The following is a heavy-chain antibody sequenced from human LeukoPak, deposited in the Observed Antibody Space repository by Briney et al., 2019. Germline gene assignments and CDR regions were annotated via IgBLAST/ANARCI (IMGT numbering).Heavy chain of an antibody. D-gene: IGHD2-2*01. CDR1: GYSINSGYY. V-gene: IGHV4-38-2*02. CDR3: ARQVPAAIFDY. Sequence: SETLSLTCTVSGYSINSGYYWGWIRQPPGKGLEWIGRIYHSGSTHYNPSLKSRVPLSVDTSKNQFSLKLSSVTAADTAVYYCARQVPAAIFDYWGQGTLVTVSS. CDR2: IYHSGST. J-gene: IGHJ4*02.